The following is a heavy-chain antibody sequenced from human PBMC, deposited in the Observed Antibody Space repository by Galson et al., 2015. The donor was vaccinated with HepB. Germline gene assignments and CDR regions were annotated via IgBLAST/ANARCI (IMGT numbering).Heavy chain of an antibody. V-gene: IGHV1-58*01. Sequence: SVKVSCKASGFTFTSSAVQWVRQARGQRLEWIGWIVVGSGNTNYAQKFQERVTITRDMSTSTAYMELSSLRSEDTAVYYCAAAGGCSSTSCYRDAFDIWGQGTMVTVSS. CDR2: IVVGSGNT. CDR3: AAAGGCSSTSCYRDAFDI. J-gene: IGHJ3*02. CDR1: GFTFTSSA. D-gene: IGHD2-2*01.